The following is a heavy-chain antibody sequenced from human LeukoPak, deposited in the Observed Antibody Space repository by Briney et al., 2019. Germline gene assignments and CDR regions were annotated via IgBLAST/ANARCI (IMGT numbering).Heavy chain of an antibody. CDR3: ARDSGGQWLVLFNY. V-gene: IGHV3-74*01. CDR1: EFTLSHYW. J-gene: IGHJ4*02. Sequence: GGSLRLSCAASEFTLSHYWMHWVRQAPGKGLEWVSRINSDGSRADYADSVKGRCTISRDNAKNTVYLQMDSLRAEDTAVYYCARDSGGQWLVLFNYWGQGTLVTVAS. CDR2: INSDGSRA. D-gene: IGHD6-19*01.